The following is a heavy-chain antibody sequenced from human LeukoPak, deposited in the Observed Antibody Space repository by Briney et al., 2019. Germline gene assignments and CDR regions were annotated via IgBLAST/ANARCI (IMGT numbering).Heavy chain of an antibody. J-gene: IGHJ6*04. CDR3: ARDRGIAVAGPGSDPYYYYGMDV. Sequence: PGGSLRLSCAASGFTVSSNYMSGVRQAPGKGLEWVSVIYSGGSTYYADSMKGRFTISRDNSKNTLYLQMNSLRAEDTAVYYCARDRGIAVAGPGSDPYYYYGMDVWGKGTTVTVSS. CDR1: GFTVSSNY. V-gene: IGHV3-53*01. CDR2: IYSGGST. D-gene: IGHD6-19*01.